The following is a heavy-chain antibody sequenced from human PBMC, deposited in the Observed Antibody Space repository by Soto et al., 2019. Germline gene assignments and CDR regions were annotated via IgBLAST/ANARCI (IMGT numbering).Heavy chain of an antibody. D-gene: IGHD6-13*01. CDR2: IYPGDSDT. Sequence: GESLKISCKGSGYSFTSYWIGWVRQMPGKGLEWMGIIYPGDSDTRYSPSFQGQVTILADKFISTAYLQWSSLKASDTAMYYCARTSAAGKYYYGMDVWGQGTTVTVSS. V-gene: IGHV5-51*01. J-gene: IGHJ6*02. CDR3: ARTSAAGKYYYGMDV. CDR1: GYSFTSYW.